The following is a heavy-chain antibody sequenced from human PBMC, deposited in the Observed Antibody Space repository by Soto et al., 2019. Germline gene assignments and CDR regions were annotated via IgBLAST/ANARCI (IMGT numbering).Heavy chain of an antibody. CDR3: AKRAVAGRNWYFDL. V-gene: IGHV3-23*01. CDR2: ISGSSSTS. D-gene: IGHD6-19*01. Sequence: PGGSLRLSCAASGFTFSSYSMNWVRQAPGKGMEWVSYISGSSSTSYYADSVKGRFTISRDNSKNTLSLQMDSLRAEDTARYYCAKRAVAGRNWYFDLWGRGTLVTVSS. CDR1: GFTFSSYS. J-gene: IGHJ2*01.